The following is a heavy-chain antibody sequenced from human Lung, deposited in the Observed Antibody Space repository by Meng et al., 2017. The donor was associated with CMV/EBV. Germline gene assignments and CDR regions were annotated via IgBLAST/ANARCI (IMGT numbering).Heavy chain of an antibody. CDR2: IWYDGINK. J-gene: IGHJ6*02. CDR3: AKRAQATIVGVVGIMDV. Sequence: SCAASGFMFSDYAMHWVRQAPGKGLEWVSLIWYDGINKYYADSVKGRFTISRDNSKNMLFLDIKSLRADDTAIYYGAKRAQATIVGVVGIMDVWXQGTXVTVSS. D-gene: IGHD3-3*01. V-gene: IGHV3-33*06. CDR1: GFMFSDYA.